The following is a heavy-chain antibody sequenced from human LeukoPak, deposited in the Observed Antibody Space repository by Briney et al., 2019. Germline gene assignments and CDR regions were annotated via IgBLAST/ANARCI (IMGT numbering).Heavy chain of an antibody. V-gene: IGHV4-30-4*07. Sequence: PSQTLSLTCAVSGGSISSCGYSWSWLRQPPGKGLEWIGYIYYSGSTYYNPSPKSRVTISVDTSKNQFSLNRISVTAADTACYMDVWGKRTTVTGSS. CDR2: IYYSGST. CDR3: V. CDR1: GGSISSCGYS. J-gene: IGHJ6*03.